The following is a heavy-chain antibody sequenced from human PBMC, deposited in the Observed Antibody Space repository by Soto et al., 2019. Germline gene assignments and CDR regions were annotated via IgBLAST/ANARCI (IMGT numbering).Heavy chain of an antibody. V-gene: IGHV3-48*03. J-gene: IGHJ3*01. CDR1: GFTFSSSE. CDR2: IHPSGQPI. CDR3: ARRASR. D-gene: IGHD1-26*01. Sequence: GGSLRLACAVSGFTFSSSEMYWVRQAPGKGLEWISYIHPSGQPIFYADSVKGRFTISRDNANNSLFLQMNSLRAEDTAVYYCARRASRWGQGTMVTVSS.